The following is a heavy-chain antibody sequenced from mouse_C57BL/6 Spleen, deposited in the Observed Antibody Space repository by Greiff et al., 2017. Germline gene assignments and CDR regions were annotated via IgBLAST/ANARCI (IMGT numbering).Heavy chain of an antibody. J-gene: IGHJ2*01. CDR2: INPSNGGT. CDR3: AREGKLLSYYFDY. Sequence: QVQLKQPGTELVKPGASVKLSCKASGYTFTSYWMHWVKQRPGQGLEWIGNINPSNGGTNYNEKFKSKATLTVDKSSSTAYMQLSSLTSEDSAVYYCAREGKLLSYYFDYWGQGTTLTVSS. D-gene: IGHD3-3*01. CDR1: GYTFTSYW. V-gene: IGHV1-53*01.